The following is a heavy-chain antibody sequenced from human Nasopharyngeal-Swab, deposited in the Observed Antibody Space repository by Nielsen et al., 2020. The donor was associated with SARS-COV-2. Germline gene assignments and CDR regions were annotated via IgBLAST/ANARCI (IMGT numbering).Heavy chain of an antibody. Sequence: GGSLRLSCAASGFTFSSYSMNWVRQAPGKGLEWVSSISSSSSYIYYADSVKGRFTISRDNAKNSLYLKMNSLRAEDTAIYNCVKGMPQSGGMDVWGKGTTVSVSS. D-gene: IGHD2-2*01. CDR2: ISSSSSYI. CDR1: GFTFSSYS. CDR3: VKGMPQSGGMDV. V-gene: IGHV3-21*01. J-gene: IGHJ6*03.